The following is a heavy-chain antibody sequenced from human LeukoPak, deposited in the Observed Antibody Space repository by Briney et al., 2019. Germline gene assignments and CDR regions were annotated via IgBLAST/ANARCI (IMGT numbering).Heavy chain of an antibody. CDR1: GFTFSSYS. CDR2: ISSSSSTI. J-gene: IGHJ4*02. D-gene: IGHD3-9*01. V-gene: IGHV3-48*01. Sequence: GGSLRLSCAASGFTFSSYSMNWVRQAPGKGLEWVSYISSSSSTIYYADSVKGRFTISRDNAKNSLYLQMNSLRAEDTAVYYCARTVRYFDWSPHYFDYWGQGTLVTVSS. CDR3: ARTVRYFDWSPHYFDY.